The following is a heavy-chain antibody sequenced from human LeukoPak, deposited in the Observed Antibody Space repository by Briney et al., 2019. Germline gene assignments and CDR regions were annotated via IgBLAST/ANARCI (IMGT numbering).Heavy chain of an antibody. D-gene: IGHD2-15*01. CDR2: INHSGST. Sequence: PSETLSLTCAVYGGSFSGYYWSWIRQPPGKGLEWIGEINHSGSTNYNPSLKSRVTISVDTSKNQFSLKLSSVTAADTAVYYCARESEHCSGGSCYLDYWGQGTLVTDSS. V-gene: IGHV4-34*01. CDR3: ARESEHCSGGSCYLDY. CDR1: GGSFSGYY. J-gene: IGHJ4*02.